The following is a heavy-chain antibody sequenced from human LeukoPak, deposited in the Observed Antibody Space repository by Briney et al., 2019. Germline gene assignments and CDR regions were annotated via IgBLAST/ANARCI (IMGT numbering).Heavy chain of an antibody. CDR1: GFTFSNYG. CDR2: IWYDGSNK. D-gene: IGHD6-19*01. V-gene: IGHV3-30*02. CDR3: ARAYKDRSLAGKKEFFQH. J-gene: IGHJ1*01. Sequence: PGGSLRLSCAASGFTFSNYGMHWVRQAPGKGLEWVALIWYDGSNKYYTDSVKGRFTISRDNANNLLYLQMNSLRAEDTALYYCARAYKDRSLAGKKEFFQHWGQGTLVTVSS.